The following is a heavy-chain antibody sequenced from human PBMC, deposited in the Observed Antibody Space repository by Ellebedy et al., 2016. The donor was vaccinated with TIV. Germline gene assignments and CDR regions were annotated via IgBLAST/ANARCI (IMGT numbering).Heavy chain of an antibody. CDR3: ATGGYNYYFDY. V-gene: IGHV1-69*04. D-gene: IGHD5-24*01. J-gene: IGHJ4*02. CDR1: GGTFSSYA. Sequence: SVKVSCXASGGTFSSYAISWVRQAPGQGLEWMGRIIPILGIANYAQKFQGRVTITADKSTSTAYMELSSLRSEDTAVYYCATGGYNYYFDYWGQGTLVTVSS. CDR2: IIPILGIA.